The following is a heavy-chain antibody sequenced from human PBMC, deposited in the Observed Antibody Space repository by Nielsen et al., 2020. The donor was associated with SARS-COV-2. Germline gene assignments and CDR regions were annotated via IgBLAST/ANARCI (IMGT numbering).Heavy chain of an antibody. D-gene: IGHD4-17*01. V-gene: IGHV3-7*03. J-gene: IGHJ4*02. CDR3: AKNRRDYGDYGDFDY. CDR2: IKEDGSEK. Sequence: GGSLRLSCAASGFTFSSYWMSWVRQAPGKGLEWVANIKEDGSEKYYVDSVKGRFSISRDNAKNSLYLQMNSLRVEGTAVYYCAKNRRDYGDYGDFDYWGQGILVTVAS. CDR1: GFTFSSYW.